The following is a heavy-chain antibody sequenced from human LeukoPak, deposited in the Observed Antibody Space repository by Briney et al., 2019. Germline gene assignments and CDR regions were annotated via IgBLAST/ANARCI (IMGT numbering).Heavy chain of an antibody. J-gene: IGHJ4*02. CDR1: GGSISSHN. Sequence: SETLSLTCTVSGGSISSHNWSWIRQPPGKGLEWIGSIYYSGSTHYNPSLKSRVTISVDTSKNQLSLKLSSVTAADTAVYYCARRGSSSWYFDYWGQGTLVPVSS. D-gene: IGHD6-13*01. CDR2: IYYSGST. V-gene: IGHV4-39*01. CDR3: ARRGSSSWYFDY.